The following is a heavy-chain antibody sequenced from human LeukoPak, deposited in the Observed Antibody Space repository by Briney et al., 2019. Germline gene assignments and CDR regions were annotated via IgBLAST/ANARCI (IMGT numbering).Heavy chain of an antibody. V-gene: IGHV4-39*02. Sequence: PSETLSLTCTVSGGSISSSSYYWGWIRQPPGKGLEWIGSIYYSGSTHYNPSLKSRVTISVDTSKNQFSLKLSSVTAADTAVYYCARDYYDSSGYYYLDYWGQGTPVTVSS. CDR3: ARDYYDSSGYYYLDY. J-gene: IGHJ4*02. CDR2: IYYSGST. CDR1: GGSISSSSYY. D-gene: IGHD3-22*01.